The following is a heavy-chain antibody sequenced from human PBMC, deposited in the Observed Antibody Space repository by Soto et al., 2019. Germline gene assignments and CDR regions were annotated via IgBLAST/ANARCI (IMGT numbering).Heavy chain of an antibody. J-gene: IGHJ5*01. CDR2: ITSKSTYI. D-gene: IGHD2-8*01. CDR3: ARSGVAALDS. Sequence: GGSLRLSCAASGFTFRNFAMNWVRQAPGKGLEWVSSITSKSTYIYYADSVKGRFTISRDNAKSSLYLQMDSLRANDTAVYFCARSGVAALDSWGQGTLVTGLL. CDR1: GFTFRNFA. V-gene: IGHV3-21*06.